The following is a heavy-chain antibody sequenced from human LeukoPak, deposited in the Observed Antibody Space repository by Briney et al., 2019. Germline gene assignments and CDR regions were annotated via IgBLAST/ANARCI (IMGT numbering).Heavy chain of an antibody. D-gene: IGHD3-3*01. J-gene: IGHJ3*02. CDR2: IIPIFGTA. Sequence: GASVKVSCKASGDTFSSYVINWVRQAPGHGLEWMGGIIPIFGTANYAQKFQGKVTITADESTSTAYMEVNSLRYEDTAVYYCASPFGILPHPKLDDVFDIWGQGTMVTVSS. CDR1: GDTFSSYV. V-gene: IGHV1-69*13. CDR3: ASPFGILPHPKLDDVFDI.